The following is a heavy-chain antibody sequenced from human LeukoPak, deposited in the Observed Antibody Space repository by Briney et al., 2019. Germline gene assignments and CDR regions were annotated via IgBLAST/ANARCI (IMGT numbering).Heavy chain of an antibody. CDR2: IYYSGST. J-gene: IGHJ4*02. CDR3: AREGGYSSSSVAYFDY. Sequence: PSETLSLTCTVSGGSISSSCYYWGWIRQPPGKGLEWIGSIYYSGSTYYNPSLKSRVTISVDTSENQFSLKLSSVTAADTAEYYCAREGGYSSSSVAYFDYWGQGTLVTVSS. V-gene: IGHV4-39*02. CDR1: GGSISSSCYY. D-gene: IGHD6-6*01.